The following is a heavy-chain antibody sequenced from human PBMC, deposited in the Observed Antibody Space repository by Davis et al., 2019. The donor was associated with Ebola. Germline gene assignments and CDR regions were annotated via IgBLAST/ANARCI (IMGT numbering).Heavy chain of an antibody. CDR3: ARDRQLWMFWYFDL. CDR2: IKQDGSEK. V-gene: IGHV3-7*03. J-gene: IGHJ2*01. Sequence: GGSLRLSCAASGFTFSSYWMSWVHQAPGKGLEWVANIKQDGSEKYYVDSVKGRFTISRDNAKNSLYLQMNSLRAEDTAVYYCARDRQLWMFWYFDLWGRGTLVTVSS. CDR1: GFTFSSYW. D-gene: IGHD5-18*01.